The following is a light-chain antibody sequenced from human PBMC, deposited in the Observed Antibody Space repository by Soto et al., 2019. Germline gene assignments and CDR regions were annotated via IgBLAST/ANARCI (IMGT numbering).Light chain of an antibody. J-gene: IGKJ1*01. CDR3: EQHCRSSAS. Sequence: ESVFTRSPRTLSLSPGERATLSCRASQSVSSNLAWYQQKPAQAPRLLIHGASTRATGITDRFSGSVSGTDFTLTISGLELEDLAVYYCEQHCRSSASFGQAIKV. CDR2: GAS. CDR1: QSVSSN. V-gene: IGKV3-20*01.